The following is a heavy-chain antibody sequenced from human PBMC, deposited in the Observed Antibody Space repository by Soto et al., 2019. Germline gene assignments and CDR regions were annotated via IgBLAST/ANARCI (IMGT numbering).Heavy chain of an antibody. CDR2: ISGSGGST. Sequence: EVQLLESGGGLVQPGGSLRLSCAASGFTFSSYAMSWVRQAPGKGLEWVSAISGSGGSTYYADSVKGRFTISRDNSKNTLYLQMNSLRAEDTAVYYCAKGRLWFGELVWSFDLWGRGTLVTVSS. CDR3: AKGRLWFGELVWSFDL. V-gene: IGHV3-23*01. J-gene: IGHJ2*01. D-gene: IGHD3-10*01. CDR1: GFTFSSYA.